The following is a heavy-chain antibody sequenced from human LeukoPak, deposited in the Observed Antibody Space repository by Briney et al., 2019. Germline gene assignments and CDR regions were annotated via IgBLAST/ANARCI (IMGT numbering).Heavy chain of an antibody. V-gene: IGHV4-34*01. Sequence: TSETLSLTCAVYGGSFSGYYWSWIRQPPGKGLEWIGEINHSGSTNYNPSLKSRVTISVDTSKNQFSLKLSSVTAADTAVYYCARGSSPMTTADYWSQGTLVTVSS. CDR2: INHSGST. J-gene: IGHJ4*02. CDR1: GGSFSGYY. D-gene: IGHD4-17*01. CDR3: ARGSSPMTTADY.